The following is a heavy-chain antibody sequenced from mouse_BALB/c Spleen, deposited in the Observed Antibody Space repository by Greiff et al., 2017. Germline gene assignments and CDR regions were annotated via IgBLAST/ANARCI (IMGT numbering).Heavy chain of an antibody. CDR2: ISNGGGST. Sequence: EVKVVESGGGLVQPGGSLKLSCAASGFTFSSYTMSWVRQTPEKRLEWVAYISNGGGSTYYPDTVKGRFTISRDNAKNTLYLQMSSLKSEDTAMYYCARRWLDWYFDVWGAGTTVTVSS. D-gene: IGHD1-1*02. V-gene: IGHV5-12-2*01. J-gene: IGHJ1*01. CDR1: GFTFSSYT. CDR3: ARRWLDWYFDV.